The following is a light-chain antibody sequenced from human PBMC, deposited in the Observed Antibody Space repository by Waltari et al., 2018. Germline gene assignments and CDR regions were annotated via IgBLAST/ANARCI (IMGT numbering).Light chain of an antibody. J-gene: IGKJ1*01. CDR1: QSVGNN. V-gene: IGKV3-15*01. Sequence: EIEMTQSPATLSVSPGERVTLSCRASQSVGNNLAWYQQRPGQAPRLLIYGASTRATDISDRFSGSGSGTDFTLTISALQSEDFAIYYCQQYYSSPATFGQGTKVEIK. CDR2: GAS. CDR3: QQYYSSPAT.